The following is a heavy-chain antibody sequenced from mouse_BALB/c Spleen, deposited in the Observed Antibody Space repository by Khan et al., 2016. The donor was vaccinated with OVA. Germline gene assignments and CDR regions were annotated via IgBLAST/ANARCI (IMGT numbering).Heavy chain of an antibody. CDR1: GFSLNTYG. Sequence: QVQLKQSGPGLVQPSHSLSITCTVSGFSLNTYGIHWIRQSQGKGLEWLGVIRSGGSTDYNGAFISRLNITKDNSKSQVFFKMNSLQTADTAIYYCARNSYNYGFTYWGQGTLVTVSA. D-gene: IGHD1-2*01. CDR3: ARNSYNYGFTY. J-gene: IGHJ3*01. V-gene: IGHV2-2*01. CDR2: IRSGGST.